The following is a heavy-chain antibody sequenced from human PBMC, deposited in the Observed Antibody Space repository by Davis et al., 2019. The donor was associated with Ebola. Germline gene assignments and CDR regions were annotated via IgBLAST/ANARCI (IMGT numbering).Heavy chain of an antibody. CDR2: IFYSGIT. V-gene: IGHV4-31*03. Sequence: MPSETLSLTCSVSGGSISSGGYYWSWIRQRPGKGLEWIGYIFYSGITYYNPSLKSRVTISVDTSENQFSLSLRSVTAADTAVYYCARRAGIHYYYGMDVWGKGTTVTVSS. CDR1: GGSISSGGYY. J-gene: IGHJ6*04. D-gene: IGHD3-10*01. CDR3: ARRAGIHYYYGMDV.